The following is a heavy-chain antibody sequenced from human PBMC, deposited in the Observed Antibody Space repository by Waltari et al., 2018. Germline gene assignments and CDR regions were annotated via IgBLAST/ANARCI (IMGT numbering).Heavy chain of an antibody. V-gene: IGHV3-72*01. CDR2: TRNKADSYTT. CDR3: ARELHYYYYYMDV. Sequence: EVQLVESGGGLVQPGGSLSLSCAASGFTFSDHYLDWVRQAPGKGLEWVGRTRNKADSYTTEYAASVKGRFTISRDDSKNSLYLQMNSLKTEDTAVYYCARELHYYYYYMDVWGKGTTVTVSS. CDR1: GFTFSDHY. J-gene: IGHJ6*03.